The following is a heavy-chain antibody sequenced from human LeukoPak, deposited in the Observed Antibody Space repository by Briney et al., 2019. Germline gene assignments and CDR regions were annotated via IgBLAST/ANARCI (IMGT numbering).Heavy chain of an antibody. CDR2: ITDGGRT. D-gene: IGHD5-18*01. CDR1: GDSFSGHY. CDR3: ARHAGGYSYDY. V-gene: IGHV4-34*01. Sequence: SETLSLTCAVYGDSFSGHYWSWIRQPPGKGLEWIGEITDGGRTSYSPSLKSRATISVVPSQRQFSLKLSSVTAADTAVYYCARHAGGYSYDYWGQGTLVTVSS. J-gene: IGHJ4*02.